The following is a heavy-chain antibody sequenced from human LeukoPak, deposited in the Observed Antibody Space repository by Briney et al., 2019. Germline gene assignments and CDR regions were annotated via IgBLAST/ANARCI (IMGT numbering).Heavy chain of an antibody. V-gene: IGHV1-69*05. CDR1: GGTFSSYA. J-gene: IGHJ6*03. CDR2: IIPIFGTA. Sequence: SVKVSCKASGGTFSSYAISWVRQAPGQGLGWMGGIIPIFGTANYAQKFQGRVTITTDESTSTAYMELSSLRSEDTAVYYCASTYSSSSYYYYMDVWGKGTTVTVSS. D-gene: IGHD6-6*01. CDR3: ASTYSSSSYYYYMDV.